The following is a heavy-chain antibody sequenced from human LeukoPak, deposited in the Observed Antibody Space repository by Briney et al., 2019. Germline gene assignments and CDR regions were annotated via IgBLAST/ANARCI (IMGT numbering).Heavy chain of an antibody. D-gene: IGHD5-18*01. Sequence: SQTLSLTCTVSGGSISSGSYYWSWIRQPPGKGLEWIGYIYYSGSTNYNPSLKSRVTISVDTSKNQFSLKLSSVTAADTAVYYCARHWGIVYSYGSIIDYWGQGTLVTVSS. CDR3: ARHWGIVYSYGSIIDY. V-gene: IGHV4-61*01. CDR2: IYYSGST. CDR1: GGSISSGSYY. J-gene: IGHJ4*02.